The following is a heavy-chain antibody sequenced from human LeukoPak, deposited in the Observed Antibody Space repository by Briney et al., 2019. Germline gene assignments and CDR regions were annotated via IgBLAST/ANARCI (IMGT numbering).Heavy chain of an antibody. J-gene: IGHJ3*01. V-gene: IGHV5-51*01. Sequence: VDSLKISCKGSGHTFSISWIGWVRQKPGEGLEWMGIIYVGDSDTRYNPSFQGQVTISADRSTSTAYLQLRSLKASDTAIYYCARCGHYDAYLVWCHGTLVSVSS. CDR2: IYVGDSDT. D-gene: IGHD2-21*02. CDR1: GHTFSISW. CDR3: ARCGHYDAYLV.